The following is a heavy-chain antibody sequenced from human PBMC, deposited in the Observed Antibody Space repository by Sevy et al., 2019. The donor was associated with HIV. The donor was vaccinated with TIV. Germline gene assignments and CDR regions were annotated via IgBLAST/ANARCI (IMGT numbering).Heavy chain of an antibody. CDR2: ITWNSGNV. V-gene: IGHV3-9*01. Sequence: GGSLRLSCVGSGFKFDDYGMHWVRLAPGRGLEWVSGITWNSGNVDYVDSVKGRFTISRDNARTSLYLQMDSLRPEDTALYYCVKVQSKYCYGIMDDAFDLWGRGTMVTVSS. D-gene: IGHD3-10*01. CDR3: VKVQSKYCYGIMDDAFDL. J-gene: IGHJ3*01. CDR1: GFKFDDYG.